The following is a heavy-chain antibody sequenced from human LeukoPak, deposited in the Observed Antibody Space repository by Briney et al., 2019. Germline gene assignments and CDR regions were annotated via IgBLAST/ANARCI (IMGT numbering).Heavy chain of an antibody. CDR2: IIPIFGTA. Sequence: ASVKVSCKASGDTLSSHAISWVRQAPGQGLEWMGGIIPIFGTANYTQKFQGRVTITADESTSTAYMELSSLRSEDTAVYYCARDRGTANWFDPWGQGTLVTVSS. D-gene: IGHD3-16*01. V-gene: IGHV1-69*13. CDR3: ARDRGTANWFDP. J-gene: IGHJ5*02. CDR1: GDTLSSHA.